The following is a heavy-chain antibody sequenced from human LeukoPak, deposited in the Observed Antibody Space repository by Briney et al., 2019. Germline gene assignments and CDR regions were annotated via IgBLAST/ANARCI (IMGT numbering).Heavy chain of an antibody. CDR1: GYTFTSYA. CDR3: ARVGYSSSWYWFDP. J-gene: IGHJ5*02. CDR2: INTNTGNP. V-gene: IGHV7-4-1*02. D-gene: IGHD6-13*01. Sequence: ASVKVSCKASGYTFTSYAMNWVRRAPGQGLEWMGWINTNTGNPTYAQGFTGRFVFSLDTSVSTAYLQISSLKAEDTAVYYCARVGYSSSWYWFDPWGQGTLVTVSS.